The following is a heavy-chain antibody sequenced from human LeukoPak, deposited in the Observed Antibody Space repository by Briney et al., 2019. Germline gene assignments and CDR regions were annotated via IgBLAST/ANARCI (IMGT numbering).Heavy chain of an antibody. CDR3: ARGLGVVPIYGMDV. V-gene: IGHV7-4-1*02. CDR2: INTNTGNP. J-gene: IGHJ6*02. D-gene: IGHD3-3*01. CDR1: GYTFTSYA. Sequence: ASVKVSCKASGYTFTSYAMTWVRQAPGQGLEWMGWINTNTGNPTYAQGFTGRFAFSLDTSVSTAYLQISSLKAEDTAVYYCARGLGVVPIYGMDVWGQGTTVTVSS.